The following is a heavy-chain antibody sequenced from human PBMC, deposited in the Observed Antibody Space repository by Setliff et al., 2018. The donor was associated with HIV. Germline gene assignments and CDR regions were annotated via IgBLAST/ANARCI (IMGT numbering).Heavy chain of an antibody. CDR1: GFTFGEYP. D-gene: IGHD3-10*01. J-gene: IGHJ4*02. CDR2: IWYDGSEQ. Sequence: GGSLRLSCATSGFTFGEYPMGWFRQAPGKGLEWVAVIWYDGSEQYYTESVKGRFIISRENSRDTLYLQMNSLRSDDTAVYYCAREGSVLLGRGIRYWGQGTLVTVSS. CDR3: AREGSVLLGRGIRY. V-gene: IGHV3-33*07.